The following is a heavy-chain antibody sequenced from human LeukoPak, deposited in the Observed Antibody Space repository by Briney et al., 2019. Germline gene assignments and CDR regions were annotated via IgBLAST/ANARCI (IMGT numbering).Heavy chain of an antibody. V-gene: IGHV4-34*01. D-gene: IGHD3-3*01. J-gene: IGHJ4*02. CDR3: ARVRSYNFLRGYFDY. Sequence: PSETLSLTCAVYGGSFSGYYWSWIRQPPGKGLEWIGEINHSGSTNYNPSLKSRVTISVDTSKNQFSLKLSSVTAADTAVYYCARVRSYNFLRGYFDYWGQGTLVTVSS. CDR2: INHSGST. CDR1: GGSFSGYY.